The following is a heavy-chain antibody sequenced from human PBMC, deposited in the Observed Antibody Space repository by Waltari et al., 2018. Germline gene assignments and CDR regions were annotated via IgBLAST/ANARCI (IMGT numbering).Heavy chain of an antibody. CDR1: GGSISSYY. CDR3: ARDVVVRGVTWFDP. V-gene: IGHV4-59*01. D-gene: IGHD3-10*01. J-gene: IGHJ5*02. CDR2: IYYSGST. Sequence: QVQLQESGPGLVKPSETLSLTCTVSGGSISSYYWSWIRQPPGKGLEWIGYIYYSGSTNYNPSLKSRVTISVDTSKNQFSLKLSSVTAADTAVYYCARDVVVRGVTWFDPWGQGTLVTVSS.